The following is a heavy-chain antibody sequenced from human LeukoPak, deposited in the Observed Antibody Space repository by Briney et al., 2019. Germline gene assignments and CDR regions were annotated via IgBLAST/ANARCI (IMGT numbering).Heavy chain of an antibody. CDR1: GYTFTGYY. J-gene: IGHJ3*02. CDR3: ARNLWFGESSDAFDM. V-gene: IGHV1-2*02. CDR2: INPKSGGT. D-gene: IGHD3-10*01. Sequence: GASVNVSCKASGYTFTGYYMHWVRQAPGQGLEWMGWINPKSGGTNYAQKFQGRVTMTRDTSISTAYMEMSRLRSDDTAVYYCARNLWFGESSDAFDMWGQGTMVTVSS.